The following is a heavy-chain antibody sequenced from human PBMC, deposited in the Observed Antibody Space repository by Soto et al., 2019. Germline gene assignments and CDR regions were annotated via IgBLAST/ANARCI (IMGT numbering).Heavy chain of an antibody. Sequence: QVQLVQSGAEVKKPGSSVKVSCKASGGTFSSYAISWVRQAPGQGLEWMGEIIPIFGTANYAQKFQGRVTITAPQSTSTAHMELSSLRSEDTAVYYCARDRGPSSGYYPYWFDPWGQGTLVTVSS. CDR3: ARDRGPSSGYYPYWFDP. CDR2: IIPIFGTA. CDR1: GGTFSSYA. J-gene: IGHJ5*02. V-gene: IGHV1-69*12. D-gene: IGHD3-22*01.